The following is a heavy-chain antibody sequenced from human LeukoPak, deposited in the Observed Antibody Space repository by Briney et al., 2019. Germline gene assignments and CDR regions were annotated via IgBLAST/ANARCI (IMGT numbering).Heavy chain of an antibody. D-gene: IGHD6-13*01. CDR2: IIPIFGTA. CDR3: ASGIPGIAAAGTSDY. V-gene: IGHV1-69*13. J-gene: IGHJ4*02. CDR1: GGTFSSYA. Sequence: SVKVSCKASGGTFSSYAISWVRQAPGQGLECMGGIIPIFGTANYAQKFQGRVTITADESTSTAYMELSSLRSEDTAVYYCASGIPGIAAAGTSDYWGQGTLVTVSS.